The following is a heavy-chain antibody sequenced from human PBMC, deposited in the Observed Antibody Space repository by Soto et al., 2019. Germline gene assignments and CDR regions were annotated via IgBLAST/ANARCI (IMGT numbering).Heavy chain of an antibody. Sequence: EVQMVESGGGLVKLGGSQRLSCKALKFAITSHVMTWVRQAPGKGLEWVSGISASGGSTFYADSVLGRFTISRDDTRNMVYLQMDSLRAADTAVYYCAKRTGDYYFYGLDAWGQGTPVVVSS. CDR3: AKRTGDYYFYGLDA. CDR1: KFAITSHV. J-gene: IGHJ6*02. V-gene: IGHV3-23*04. D-gene: IGHD7-27*01. CDR2: ISASGGST.